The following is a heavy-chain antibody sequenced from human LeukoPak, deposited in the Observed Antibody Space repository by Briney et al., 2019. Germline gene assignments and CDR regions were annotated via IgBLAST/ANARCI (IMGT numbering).Heavy chain of an antibody. V-gene: IGHV3-74*01. CDR3: AKALTTAGPVDY. CDR2: INSDGSST. J-gene: IGHJ4*02. CDR1: GFTFSRYW. D-gene: IGHD6-13*01. Sequence: GGSLRLSCAASGFTFSRYWMHWVRQAPGKGLVWVSRINSDGSSTSYMDSVEGRFTISRDNAKNTLYVQMNSLRAEDTAVYYCAKALTTAGPVDYWGQGTLVTVSS.